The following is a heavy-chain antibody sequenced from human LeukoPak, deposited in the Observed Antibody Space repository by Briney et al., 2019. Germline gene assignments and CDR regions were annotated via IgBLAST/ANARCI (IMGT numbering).Heavy chain of an antibody. D-gene: IGHD1-26*01. J-gene: IGHJ4*02. Sequence: PGGSLRLSCAASGFTFDNYALHWVRLAPGKGLEWVSGLTWNSGSIGYADSVKGRFTISRDNAQNSLYLQMNSLRPEDTAFYYCAKGSDSGHNFFDYWGQGTLVNVSS. CDR1: GFTFDNYA. CDR2: LTWNSGSI. CDR3: AKGSDSGHNFFDY. V-gene: IGHV3-9*01.